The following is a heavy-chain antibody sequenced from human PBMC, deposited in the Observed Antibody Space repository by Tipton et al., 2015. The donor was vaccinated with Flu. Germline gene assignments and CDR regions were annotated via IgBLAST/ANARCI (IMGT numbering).Heavy chain of an antibody. J-gene: IGHJ4*02. CDR3: AKVIPELVAGLDY. CDR2: ISGGGGTT. D-gene: IGHD6-19*01. Sequence: SLRLSCAASGFTFSRYAMSWVRQAPGKGLEWVSSISGGGGTTYFADSVKGRFTISRDNSENTLYLQMNSLRAEDTAVYFCAKVIPELVAGLDYWGQGTLVTVSS. CDR1: GFTFSRYA. V-gene: IGHV3-23*01.